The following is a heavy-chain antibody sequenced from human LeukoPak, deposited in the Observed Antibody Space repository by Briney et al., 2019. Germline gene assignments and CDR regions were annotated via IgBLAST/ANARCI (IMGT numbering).Heavy chain of an antibody. V-gene: IGHV4-39*07. CDR2: IYYSGST. Sequence: SETLSLTCTVSGGSISSSSYYWGWIRQPPGKGLEWIGSIYYSGSTYYNPSLKSRVTISVDTSKNQFSLKLSSVTAADTAVYYCARGRRFLEWLLSNYFDYWGQGTLVTVSS. CDR3: ARGRRFLEWLLSNYFDY. J-gene: IGHJ4*02. CDR1: GGSISSSSYY. D-gene: IGHD3-3*01.